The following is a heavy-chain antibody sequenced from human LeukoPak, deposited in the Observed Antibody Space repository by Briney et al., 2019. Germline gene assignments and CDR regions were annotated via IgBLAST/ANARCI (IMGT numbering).Heavy chain of an antibody. CDR2: IKQDGSEK. CDR3: ARDGQYYDFWSGYYWYYYMDV. CDR1: GFTFSSYW. V-gene: IGHV3-7*01. D-gene: IGHD3-3*01. J-gene: IGHJ6*03. Sequence: PGGSLRLSCAASGFTFSSYWMSWVRQAPGKGLEWVANIKQDGSEKYYVDSVKGRFTISRDNAKNPLYLQMNSLRAEDTAVYYCARDGQYYDFWSGYYWYYYMDVWGKGTTVTVSS.